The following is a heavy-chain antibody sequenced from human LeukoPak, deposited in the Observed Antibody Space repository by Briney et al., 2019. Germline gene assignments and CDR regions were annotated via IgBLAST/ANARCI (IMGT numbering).Heavy chain of an antibody. CDR1: GGSFSGYY. CDR2: INHSGST. J-gene: IGHJ6*03. V-gene: IGHV4-34*01. CDR3: ARSRHIAAADGAGYHYYMDV. D-gene: IGHD6-13*01. Sequence: SETLSLTCAVYGGSFSGYYWSWIRQPPGKGLEWIGEINHSGSTNYNPSLKSRVTISVDTSKNQFSLKLSSVTAADTAVYYCARSRHIAAADGAGYHYYMDVWGKGTTVTISS.